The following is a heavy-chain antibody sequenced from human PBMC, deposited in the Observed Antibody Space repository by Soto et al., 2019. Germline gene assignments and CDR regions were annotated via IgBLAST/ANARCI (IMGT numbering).Heavy chain of an antibody. Sequence: SETLSLTCSVSGGTINSGDYFWSWIRQPPGKGLEWIGYVYYTGSTNYSPSLRSRVSISVDTSKNEFSLRLSSVTAADTAVYFCARSVAVPGAHIDYWGQGTQVTVSS. CDR2: VYYTGST. D-gene: IGHD6-19*01. CDR1: GGTINSGDYF. CDR3: ARSVAVPGAHIDY. V-gene: IGHV4-61*08. J-gene: IGHJ4*02.